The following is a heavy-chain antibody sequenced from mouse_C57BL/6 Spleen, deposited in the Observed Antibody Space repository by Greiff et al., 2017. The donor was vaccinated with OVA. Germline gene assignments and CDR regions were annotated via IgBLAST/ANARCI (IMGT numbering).Heavy chain of an antibody. V-gene: IGHV1-82*01. CDR1: GYAFSSSW. Sequence: VQLQQSGPELVKPGASVKISCKASGYAFSSSWMNWVKQRPGKGLEWIGRIYPGDGDTNYNGKFKGKATLTADKSSSTAYMQLSSLTSEDSAVYFCARLITTVVATGYFDVWGTGTTVTVSS. D-gene: IGHD1-1*01. CDR2: IYPGDGDT. CDR3: ARLITTVVATGYFDV. J-gene: IGHJ1*03.